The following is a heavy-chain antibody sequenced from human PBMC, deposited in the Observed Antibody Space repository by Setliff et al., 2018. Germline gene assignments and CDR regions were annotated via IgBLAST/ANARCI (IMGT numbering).Heavy chain of an antibody. CDR2: VYYSGTA. CDR1: GGSFNTYY. CDR3: ARGGTFRYFDF. Sequence: SETRSLTCTVSGGSFNTYYWSWIRQTPGKGLEWIGYVYYSGTANYSPSLRSRLTISVDTSKSQFSLKLRSVTAADTAVYYCARGGTFRYFDFWGQGAPVTVSS. D-gene: IGHD5-12*01. V-gene: IGHV4-59*13. J-gene: IGHJ4*02.